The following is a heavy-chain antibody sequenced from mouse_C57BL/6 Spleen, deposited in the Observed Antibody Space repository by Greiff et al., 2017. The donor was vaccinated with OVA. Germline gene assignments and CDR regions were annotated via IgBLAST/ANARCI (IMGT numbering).Heavy chain of an antibody. Sequence: QVQLKECGPGILQSSQTLSLTCSFSGFSLSTSGMGVSWIRQPSGKGLEWLAHIYWDDDKRYNPSLKSRLTISKDTSRNQVFLKITSVDTADTATYYCARRGLSKGFDYWGQGTTLTVSS. V-gene: IGHV8-12*01. J-gene: IGHJ2*01. D-gene: IGHD5-5*01. CDR2: IYWDDDK. CDR3: ARRGLSKGFDY. CDR1: GFSLSTSGMG.